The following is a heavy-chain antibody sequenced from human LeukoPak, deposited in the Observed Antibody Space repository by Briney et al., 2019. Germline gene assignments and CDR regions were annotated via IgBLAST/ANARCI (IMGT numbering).Heavy chain of an antibody. D-gene: IGHD6-13*01. CDR2: IRSTGDYI. CDR3: AREYDSRARFDS. CDR1: GDGFTRHT. Sequence: GGSLRLSCAGSGDGFTRHTMNWVRRAPGKGLEWISYIRSTGDYICYADSVKGRFTISRDNARTSVYLQMNSLRVEDTAIYYCAREYDSRARFDSWGQGTLVTVSS. V-gene: IGHV3-21*05. J-gene: IGHJ4*02.